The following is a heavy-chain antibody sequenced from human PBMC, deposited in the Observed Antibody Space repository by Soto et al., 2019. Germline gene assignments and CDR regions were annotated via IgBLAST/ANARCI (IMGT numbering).Heavy chain of an antibody. D-gene: IGHD5-12*01. CDR1: GFIFSNAW. V-gene: IGHV3-15*01. J-gene: IGHJ4*02. CDR3: HGYGY. CDR2: IKSNIDGGTT. Sequence: GGSLRLSCAASGFIFSNAWMNWVRQAPGKGLEWVGRIKSNIDGGTTDYAAPVKGRFTISRDDSKNTLYLQMNSLRAEDTAVYYCHGYGYWGQGTLVTVSS.